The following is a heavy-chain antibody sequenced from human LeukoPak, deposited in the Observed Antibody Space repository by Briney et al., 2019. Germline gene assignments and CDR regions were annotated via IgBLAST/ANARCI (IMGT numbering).Heavy chain of an antibody. V-gene: IGHV3-53*01. J-gene: IGHJ4*02. Sequence: GGSLRLSCAASGFTVSSNYMSWVRQAPGKGLEWVSIIYSGGSTFYADSVKGRFTISRDNSKNTLYLQMNSLRAEDTAVYYCARESRGSGSSPPLTDYWGQGTLVTVSS. CDR3: ARESRGSGSSPPLTDY. CDR1: GFTVSSNY. D-gene: IGHD3-10*01. CDR2: IYSGGST.